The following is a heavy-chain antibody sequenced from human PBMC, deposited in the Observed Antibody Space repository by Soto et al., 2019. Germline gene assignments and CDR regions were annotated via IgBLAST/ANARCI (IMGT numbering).Heavy chain of an antibody. D-gene: IGHD3-22*01. Sequence: SETLSLTCTVSGGSVSSGSYYWSWIRQPPGKGLEWIGYIYYSGSTNYNPSLKSRVTISVDTSKNQFSLKLSSVTAADTAVYYCARVRYYDSSGYWVYHFDYWGQGTLVTVSS. CDR1: GGSVSSGSYY. CDR2: IYYSGST. CDR3: ARVRYYDSSGYWVYHFDY. J-gene: IGHJ4*02. V-gene: IGHV4-61*01.